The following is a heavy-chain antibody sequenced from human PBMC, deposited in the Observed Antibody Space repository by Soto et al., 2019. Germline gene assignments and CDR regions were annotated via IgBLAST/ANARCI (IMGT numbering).Heavy chain of an antibody. CDR1: GFTFSSYG. D-gene: IGHD3-10*01. CDR3: ARGGGLWFGELLDDNPKPYYYYGMDV. CDR2: IWYDGSNK. Sequence: GGSLRLSCAASGFTFSSYGMHWVRQAPGKGLEWVAVIWYDGSNKYYADSVKGRFTISRDNSKNTLYLQMNSLRAEDTAVYYCARGGGLWFGELLDDNPKPYYYYGMDVWGQGTTVTVSS. J-gene: IGHJ6*02. V-gene: IGHV3-33*01.